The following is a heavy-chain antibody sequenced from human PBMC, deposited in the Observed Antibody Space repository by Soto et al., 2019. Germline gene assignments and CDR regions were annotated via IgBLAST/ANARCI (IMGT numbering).Heavy chain of an antibody. CDR3: TSSLYCSGGSCHRVDY. J-gene: IGHJ4*02. D-gene: IGHD2-15*01. CDR1: GFTFCNAW. V-gene: IGHV3-15*01. Sequence: EVQLVESGGGLVKPGGSLRLSCAASGFTFCNAWMSWVRQAPGKGLEWVGRIKSKTDGGTTDYAAPVKGRFTISRDDSKNTLYLQMNSLKTEDTAVYYCTSSLYCSGGSCHRVDYWGQGTLVTVSS. CDR2: IKSKTDGGTT.